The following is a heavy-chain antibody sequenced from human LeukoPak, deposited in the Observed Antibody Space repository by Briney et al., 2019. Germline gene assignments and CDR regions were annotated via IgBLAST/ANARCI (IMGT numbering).Heavy chain of an antibody. J-gene: IGHJ4*02. CDR1: GFTFSSYS. CDR3: ASRVGALDY. Sequence: GGSLRLSCAASGFTFSSYSMNWVRQAPGKGLEWISYISSSSSAIFYADSVKGRSTISRDNAKNSLYLQMSSLRAEDTAVYYCASRVGALDYWGQGTLVTVSS. D-gene: IGHD1-26*01. CDR2: ISSSSSAI. V-gene: IGHV3-48*01.